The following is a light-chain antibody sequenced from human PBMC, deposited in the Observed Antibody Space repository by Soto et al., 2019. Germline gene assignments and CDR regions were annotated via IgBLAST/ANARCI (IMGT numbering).Light chain of an antibody. Sequence: QAVVTQPPSASASLGASVKLTCTLSSGHSSYAIAWHQKQPEKGPRYLMDLNNDGSHTKGDGIPDRFSGSKSGNTASLTVSGLQAEDEANYYCSSYAGGNNWVFGGGTKLTVL. CDR3: SSYAGGNNWV. V-gene: IGLV4-69*01. CDR1: SGHSSYA. J-gene: IGLJ3*02. CDR2: LNNDGSH.